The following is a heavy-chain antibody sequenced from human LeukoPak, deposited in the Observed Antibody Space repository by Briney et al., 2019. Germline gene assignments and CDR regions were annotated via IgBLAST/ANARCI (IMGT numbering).Heavy chain of an antibody. Sequence: GGSLRLSCTASGFTFSDYTMNWVRQAPGKGLEWVSSISSGGTYKYYADSVKGRFTISRDNAQNSLYLQMNSLRAEDSSVYYCARPTTVTTISADAFDIWGQGTMVTVSS. CDR1: GFTFSDYT. D-gene: IGHD4-17*01. CDR2: ISSGGTYK. J-gene: IGHJ3*02. CDR3: ARPTTVTTISADAFDI. V-gene: IGHV3-21*01.